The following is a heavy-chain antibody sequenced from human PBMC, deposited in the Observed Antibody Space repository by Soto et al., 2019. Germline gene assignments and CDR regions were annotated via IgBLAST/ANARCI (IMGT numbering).Heavy chain of an antibody. CDR1: GFTFTSSA. J-gene: IGHJ6*02. V-gene: IGHV1-58*01. Sequence: QMQLVQSGPEVKKPGTSVKVSCKASGFTFTSSAVQWVRQARGQRLEWIGWIVVGSGNTNYAQKFQERVTITRDMYTSTAYMELSSLRSEDTAVYYCAAGRSPHYYDSSGDGGTRSFYYYYGMDVWGQGTTVTVSS. D-gene: IGHD3-22*01. CDR2: IVVGSGNT. CDR3: AAGRSPHYYDSSGDGGTRSFYYYYGMDV.